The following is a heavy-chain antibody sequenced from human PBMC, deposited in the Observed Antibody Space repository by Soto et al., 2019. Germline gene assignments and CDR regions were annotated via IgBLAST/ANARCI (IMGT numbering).Heavy chain of an antibody. D-gene: IGHD3-22*01. J-gene: IGHJ4*02. Sequence: SVKVSCKASGGTFSSYAISWVRQAPGQGLEWMGGIIPIFGTANYAQKFQGRVTTTADESTSTAYMELSSLRSEDTAVYYCATRTDYYDSKTPLDYWGQGTLVTVSS. CDR2: IIPIFGTA. CDR3: ATRTDYYDSKTPLDY. CDR1: GGTFSSYA. V-gene: IGHV1-69*13.